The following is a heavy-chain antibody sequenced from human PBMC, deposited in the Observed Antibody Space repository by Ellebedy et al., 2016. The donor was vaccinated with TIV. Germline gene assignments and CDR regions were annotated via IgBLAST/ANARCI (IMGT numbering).Heavy chain of an antibody. CDR2: IEQDGSEK. V-gene: IGHV3-7*01. D-gene: IGHD3-10*02. CDR1: GFTFSSDW. J-gene: IGHJ5*02. Sequence: PGGSLRLSCAASGFTFSSDWMSWVRQAPGTGLEWVANIEQDGSEKYYLDSVKGRFTIARDNAKNSLYLQMNSLRAEDTAVYYCAGIADVRFDPWGQGTLVSVSS. CDR3: AGIADVRFDP.